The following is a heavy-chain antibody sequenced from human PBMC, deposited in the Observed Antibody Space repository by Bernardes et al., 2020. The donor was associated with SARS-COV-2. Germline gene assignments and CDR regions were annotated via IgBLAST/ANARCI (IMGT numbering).Heavy chain of an antibody. CDR2: INPYSGDT. D-gene: IGHD3-22*01. Sequence: ASVKVSCEGSGYAFFGYYIHWVRQAPGQGLEWMGWINPYSGDTKYAKNFQGWVTMTRETPSTTAYMELSSLKDTAGYYCARGLSYYDDSSGYFQFDPWGQGTLVTVSS. V-gene: IGHV1-2*04. J-gene: IGHJ5*02. CDR3: ARGLSYYDDSSGYFQFDP. CDR1: GYAFFGYY.